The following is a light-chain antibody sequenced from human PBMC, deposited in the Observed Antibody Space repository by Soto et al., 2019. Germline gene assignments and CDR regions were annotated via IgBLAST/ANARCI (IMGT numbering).Light chain of an antibody. V-gene: IGKV3-15*01. Sequence: EIVMTQSPATLSVSPGERATLSCRASQTISSNLAWYQKKPGQAPRLLIYGASTRAAGVPARFSGSGSGTEFTLTISSLQSEDFAAYYCQHYNKGPQLTFGGGTKVDI. CDR3: QHYNKGPQLT. CDR1: QTISSN. J-gene: IGKJ4*01. CDR2: GAS.